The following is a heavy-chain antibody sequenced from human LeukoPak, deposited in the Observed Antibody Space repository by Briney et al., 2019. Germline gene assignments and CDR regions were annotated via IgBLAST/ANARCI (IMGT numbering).Heavy chain of an antibody. D-gene: IGHD3-22*01. J-gene: IGHJ4*02. CDR2: ISSSSSYI. Sequence: GGSLRLSCAASGFTFSSYSMNWVRRAPGKGLEWVSSISSSSSYIYYADSVKGRFTISRDNAKNSLYLQMNSLRAEDTAVYYCARDFTYYYDSSEPSDYWGQGTLVTVSS. CDR3: ARDFTYYYDSSEPSDY. CDR1: GFTFSSYS. V-gene: IGHV3-21*01.